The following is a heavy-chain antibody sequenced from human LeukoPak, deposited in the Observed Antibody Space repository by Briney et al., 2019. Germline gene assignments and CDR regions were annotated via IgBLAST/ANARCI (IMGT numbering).Heavy chain of an antibody. CDR3: ARVARDEYYDILTGYYSPHFDY. J-gene: IGHJ4*02. V-gene: IGHV1-2*02. CDR2: INPNSGGT. CDR1: GYTFTGYS. Sequence: ASVKVSCKASGYTFTGYSMHWVRHAPGQGLEWMGWINPNSGGTNYAQKFQGRVTMTRDTSISTAYMELSRLRSDDTAVYYCARVARDEYYDILTGYYSPHFDYWGQGTLVTVSS. D-gene: IGHD3-9*01.